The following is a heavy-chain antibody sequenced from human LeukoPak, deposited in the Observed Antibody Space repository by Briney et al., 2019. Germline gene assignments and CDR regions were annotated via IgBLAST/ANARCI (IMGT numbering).Heavy chain of an antibody. CDR3: AAWGYSGGTDY. Sequence: SETLSLTCTVSGGSISSYYWSWIRQPAGKGLEWIGRIYTSGSTNYNPSLKSRVTISVDTSKNQFSLKLSSVTAADTAVYYCAAWGYSGGTDYWGQGTLVTVSS. CDR1: GGSISSYY. J-gene: IGHJ4*02. V-gene: IGHV4-4*07. CDR2: IYTSGST. D-gene: IGHD5-12*01.